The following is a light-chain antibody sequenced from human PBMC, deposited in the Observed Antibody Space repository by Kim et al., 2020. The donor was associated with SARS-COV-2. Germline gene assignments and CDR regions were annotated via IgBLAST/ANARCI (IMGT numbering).Light chain of an antibody. Sequence: DIQMTQSPSSLSASVGDRVTITCRASQYISSYLNWYQHKPGKAPRLLIYAASSLQSGVPSRLSGSRSGTNFTLTVSSLQFEDFATYYCQQSYGALYTFGQGTKLEI. CDR3: QQSYGALYT. CDR1: QYISSY. J-gene: IGKJ2*01. CDR2: AAS. V-gene: IGKV1-39*01.